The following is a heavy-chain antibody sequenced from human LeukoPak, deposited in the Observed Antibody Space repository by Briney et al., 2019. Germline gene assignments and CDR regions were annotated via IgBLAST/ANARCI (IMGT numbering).Heavy chain of an antibody. CDR3: ARVWSYYYDSSGYYNYFEY. CDR1: GYTFTGYY. V-gene: IGHV1-2*02. Sequence: ASVKVSRKASGYTFTGYYMHWVRQAPGQGLEWMGWINPNSGGTNYAQKFQGRVTMTRDTSISTAYMELSRLRSDDTAVYYCARVWSYYYDSSGYYNYFEYWGQGTLVTVSS. D-gene: IGHD3-22*01. J-gene: IGHJ4*02. CDR2: INPNSGGT.